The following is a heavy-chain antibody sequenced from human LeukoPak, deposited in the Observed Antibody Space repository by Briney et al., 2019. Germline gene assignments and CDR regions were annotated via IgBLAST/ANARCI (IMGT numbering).Heavy chain of an antibody. CDR3: AIRPGIAAAGNFDY. V-gene: IGHV3-30*03. D-gene: IGHD6-13*01. CDR2: ISYDGSNK. J-gene: IGHJ4*02. Sequence: GGSLRLSCAASGFTFSSYGMQWVRQGPGKGLEWVAVISYDGSNKYYADSVKGRFTISRDNSKNTLYLQMNSLRAEDTAVYYCAIRPGIAAAGNFDYWGQGTLVTVSS. CDR1: GFTFSSYG.